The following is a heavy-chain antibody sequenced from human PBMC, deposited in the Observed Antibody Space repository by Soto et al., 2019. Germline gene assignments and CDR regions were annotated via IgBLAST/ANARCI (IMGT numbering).Heavy chain of an antibody. CDR2: ISSDGSKE. CDR3: ARDREYSGDNWFDP. V-gene: IGHV3-33*01. J-gene: IGHJ5*02. Sequence: QAQLAEYGGGVVPPGRSLRLSCVASGFTFNNYGIHWVRQAPGMGLEWVAVISSDGSKEYYGDSVKGRFTVYRDSXXDTLYLQMTSLRAEDTAVYYCARDREYSGDNWFDPWGQGTLVTVSS. D-gene: IGHD2-21*01. CDR1: GFTFNNYG.